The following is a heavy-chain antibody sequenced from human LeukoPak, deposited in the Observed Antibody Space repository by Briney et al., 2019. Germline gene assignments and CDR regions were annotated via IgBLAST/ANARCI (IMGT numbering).Heavy chain of an antibody. Sequence: SGGSLRLSCAASGFTFSSYELNWVRQAPGKGLEWISYISSSGTTIYYTDSVKGRFTISRDNAKNSLYLQMNSLRAEDTAVYYCARGRGKGDYWGQGTLVTVSS. CDR2: ISSSGTTI. CDR1: GFTFSSYE. V-gene: IGHV3-48*03. CDR3: ARGRGKGDY. D-gene: IGHD3-16*01. J-gene: IGHJ4*02.